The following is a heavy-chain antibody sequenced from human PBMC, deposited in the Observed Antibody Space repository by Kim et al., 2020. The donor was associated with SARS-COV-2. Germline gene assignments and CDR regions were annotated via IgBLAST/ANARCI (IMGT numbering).Heavy chain of an antibody. CDR3: AVAGYYDSSGYYGPFDY. Sequence: GGSLRLSCAASGFTVSSNYMSWVRQAPGKGLEWVSVIYSGGSTYYADSVKGRFTISRDISKNTLYLQVNSLRAEDTAVYYCAVAGYYDSSGYYGPFDYWGQGTLVTVSS. CDR2: IYSGGST. D-gene: IGHD3-22*01. J-gene: IGHJ4*02. CDR1: GFTVSSNY. V-gene: IGHV3-66*01.